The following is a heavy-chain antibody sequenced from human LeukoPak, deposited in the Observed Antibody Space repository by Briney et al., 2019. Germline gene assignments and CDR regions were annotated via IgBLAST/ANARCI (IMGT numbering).Heavy chain of an antibody. CDR3: ARDLPGVCYFDY. Sequence: ASVKVSCTASGYTFTSYGISWVRQAPGQGLEWMGWISAYNGNTNYAQKLQGRVTMTTDTSTSTAYMELRSLRSEGTAVYYCARDLPGVCYFDYWGQGTLVTVSS. V-gene: IGHV1-18*01. CDR1: GYTFTSYG. J-gene: IGHJ4*02. CDR2: ISAYNGNT. D-gene: IGHD2-8*01.